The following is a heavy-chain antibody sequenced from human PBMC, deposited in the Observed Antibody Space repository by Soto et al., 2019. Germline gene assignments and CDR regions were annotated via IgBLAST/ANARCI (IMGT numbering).Heavy chain of an antibody. V-gene: IGHV3-74*01. CDR1: GFTFSSYW. CDR2: INPDGSST. D-gene: IGHD1-1*01. J-gene: IGHJ4*02. CDR3: TRDPPGTGIDY. Sequence: TGGSLRLSXPVSGFTFSSYWMHWVRQAPGKGLVWVSRINPDGSSTSYADSVKGRFTISRDNAKNTLYLQMISLRAEDTAVYYCTRDPPGTGIDYWGQGTLVTVSS.